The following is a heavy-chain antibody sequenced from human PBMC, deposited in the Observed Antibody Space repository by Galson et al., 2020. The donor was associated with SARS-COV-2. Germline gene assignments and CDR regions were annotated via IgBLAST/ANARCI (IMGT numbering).Heavy chain of an antibody. J-gene: IGHJ3*02. V-gene: IGHV1-2*02. CDR3: ARDGTAMVTNGFEI. CDR2: INPNSGGT. Sequence: ASVKVSCKASGYTFTGYYMHWVRQAPGQGLEWMGWINPNSGGTNYAQKFQGRVTMTRDTSISIAYMELSRLGSDDTAVYYCARDGTAMVTNGFEIWGQGTMVTVS. D-gene: IGHD5-18*01. CDR1: GYTFTGYY.